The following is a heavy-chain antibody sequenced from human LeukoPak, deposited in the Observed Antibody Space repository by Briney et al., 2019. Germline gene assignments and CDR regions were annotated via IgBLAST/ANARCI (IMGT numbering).Heavy chain of an antibody. D-gene: IGHD2-2*01. CDR1: GFAFSGFG. CDR2: ISHDSIGT. CDR3: ARDAGGCSSTSCFQDY. Sequence: PGGSLRLSCAASGFAFSGFGMSWVRQAPGKGLEWVATISHDSIGTHYIDSVKGRFRISRDNNEGTLDLQMNSLRVEDTAVYYCARDAGGCSSTSCFQDYWGQGTLVTVSS. V-gene: IGHV3-23*01. J-gene: IGHJ4*02.